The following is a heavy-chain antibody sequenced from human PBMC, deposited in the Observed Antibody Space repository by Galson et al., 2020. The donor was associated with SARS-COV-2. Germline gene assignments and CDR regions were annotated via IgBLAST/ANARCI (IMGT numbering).Heavy chain of an antibody. CDR2: ISGNGNHI. D-gene: IGHD2-15*01. Sequence: ARSLSLSCAASGFTFNTYAMSWVRQAPGKGLEWISAISGNGNHIYYSDSVRGRFTTSRDNSKSTLYLQLDSLRGEDTALYYCAKEKFCNGDDGYSFDHWGQGTRVTVSS. J-gene: IGHJ4*02. CDR1: GFTFNTYA. V-gene: IGHV3-23*01. CDR3: AKEKFCNGDDGYSFDH.